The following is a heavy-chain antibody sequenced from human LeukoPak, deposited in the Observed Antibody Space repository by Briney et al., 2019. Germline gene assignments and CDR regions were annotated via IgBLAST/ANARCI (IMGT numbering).Heavy chain of an antibody. J-gene: IGHJ6*04. CDR1: GFTFSLYT. CDR3: AELGITMIGGV. D-gene: IGHD3-10*02. Sequence: GGSLRLSCAASGFTFSLYTMHWVRQAPGKGLEWVAVISYDGSNKYYADSVKGRFTISRDNAKNSLYLQMNSLRAEDTAVYYCAELGITMIGGVWGKGTTVTISS. CDR2: ISYDGSNK. V-gene: IGHV3-30*04.